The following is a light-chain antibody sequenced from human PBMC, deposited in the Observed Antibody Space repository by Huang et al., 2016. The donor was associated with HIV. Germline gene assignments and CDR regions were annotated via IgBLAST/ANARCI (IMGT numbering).Light chain of an antibody. CDR2: KVS. CDR3: MQGTHWPLT. J-gene: IGKJ4*01. CDR1: QSPLHSDGNTY. Sequence: DVVLPHSPLSLPFPLGQPASIACRSSQSPLHSDGNTYLIWLQQRPGHSPRRLLYKVSNRDSGVPDRFSGSGSGSDFTLRISRVEPEDVGVYYCMQGTHWPLTFGGGTKVEIK. V-gene: IGKV2-30*02.